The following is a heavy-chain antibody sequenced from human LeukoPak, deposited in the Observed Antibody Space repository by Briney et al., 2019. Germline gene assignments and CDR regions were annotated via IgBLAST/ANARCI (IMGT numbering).Heavy chain of an antibody. CDR3: AREGYYDLWSGYLRF. J-gene: IGHJ4*02. CDR1: GYTFTSYG. V-gene: IGHV1-18*01. CDR2: ISAYNGNT. D-gene: IGHD3-3*01. Sequence: ASVKVSCKASGYTFTSYGISWVRQAPGQGVEWMGWISAYNGNTNYAQKLQGRVTMTTDTSTSTAYMELRSLRSDDTAVYYCAREGYYDLWSGYLRFWGQRTLVTVSS.